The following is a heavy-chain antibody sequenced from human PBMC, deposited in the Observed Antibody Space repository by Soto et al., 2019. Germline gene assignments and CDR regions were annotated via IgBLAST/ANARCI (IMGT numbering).Heavy chain of an antibody. V-gene: IGHV4-31*03. CDR3: ARTGERWILGYYFDY. CDR1: GGSISSGGYY. J-gene: IGHJ4*02. CDR2: IYYSGST. D-gene: IGHD2-2*03. Sequence: QVQLQESGPGLVKPSQTLSLTCTVSGGSISSGGYYWSWIRQHPGKGLEWIGYIYYSGSTYYNPSPKRRXTXSVDTSKIQFSLKLRSVTAADTAVYYCARTGERWILGYYFDYWGQGTLVTVSS.